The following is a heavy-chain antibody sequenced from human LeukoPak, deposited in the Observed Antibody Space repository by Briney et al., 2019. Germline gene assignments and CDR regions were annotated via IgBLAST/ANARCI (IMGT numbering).Heavy chain of an antibody. CDR1: GGSISSNSYY. V-gene: IGHV4-39*07. Sequence: SETLSLTCAVSGGSISSNSYYWGWIRQPPGKGLEWIGSIYYSGSTNYNPSLKSRVTISVDTSKNQFSLKLNSVTAADTAVYYCARAHKLRYFDWPYFDYWGQGTLVTVSS. J-gene: IGHJ4*02. CDR3: ARAHKLRYFDWPYFDY. CDR2: IYYSGST. D-gene: IGHD3-9*01.